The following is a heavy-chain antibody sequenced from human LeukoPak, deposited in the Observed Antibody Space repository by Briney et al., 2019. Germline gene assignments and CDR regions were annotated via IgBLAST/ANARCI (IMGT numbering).Heavy chain of an antibody. D-gene: IGHD6-13*01. CDR3: AKAAAASYYLDY. CDR2: ISYDGSNK. J-gene: IGHJ4*02. Sequence: GGSLRLSCAASGFTFSSYAMHWVRQAPGKGLEWVAVISYDGSNKYYADSVKGRLTISRDNSKNTLYLQMNSLRAEDTAVYYCAKAAAASYYLDYWGQGTLVTVSS. V-gene: IGHV3-30*04. CDR1: GFTFSSYA.